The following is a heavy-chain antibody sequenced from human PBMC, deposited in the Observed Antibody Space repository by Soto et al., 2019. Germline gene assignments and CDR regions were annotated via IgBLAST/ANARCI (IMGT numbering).Heavy chain of an antibody. CDR2: IGTAGDT. CDR1: GFTFSSYD. D-gene: IGHD3-10*01. J-gene: IGHJ6*02. CDR3: ARAYGSGSYYSPPYGMDV. V-gene: IGHV3-13*04. Sequence: EVQLVESGGGLVQPGGSLRLSCAASGFTFSSYDMHWVRQATGKGLEWVSAIGTAGDTYYPGSVKGRFTISRENAKNSXXLQMNSLRAGDTAVYYCARAYGSGSYYSPPYGMDVWGQGTTVTVSS.